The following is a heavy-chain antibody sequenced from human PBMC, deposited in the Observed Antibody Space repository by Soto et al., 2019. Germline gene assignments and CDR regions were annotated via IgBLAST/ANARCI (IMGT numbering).Heavy chain of an antibody. D-gene: IGHD3-22*01. V-gene: IGHV3-23*01. Sequence: GGSLRLSCAASGFTFSSYVMSWVRQAPGKGLEWFSGISGSGVSTYYADSVKGRFTISRDNSKNTLYLQMNSLRAEDTAVYYCAHRNYYESRGYYYYFDYWGQGTLVTVSS. CDR1: GFTFSSYV. CDR3: AHRNYYESRGYYYYFDY. CDR2: ISGSGVST. J-gene: IGHJ4*02.